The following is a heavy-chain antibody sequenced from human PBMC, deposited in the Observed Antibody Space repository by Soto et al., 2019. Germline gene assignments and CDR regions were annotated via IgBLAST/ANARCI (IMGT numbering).Heavy chain of an antibody. CDR2: IIPIFGTA. D-gene: IGHD6-13*01. V-gene: IGHV1-69*13. Sequence: GASVKVSCKASGGTFSSYAISWVRQAPGQGLEWMGGIIPIFGTANYAQKFQGRVTITADESTSTAYMELSSLRSEDTAVYYCARRSLRARLYIAAAGRLDYWGQGTLVTVSS. CDR3: ARRSLRARLYIAAAGRLDY. J-gene: IGHJ4*02. CDR1: GGTFSSYA.